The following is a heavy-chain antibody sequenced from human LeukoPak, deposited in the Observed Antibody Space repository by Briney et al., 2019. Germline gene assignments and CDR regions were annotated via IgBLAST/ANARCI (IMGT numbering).Heavy chain of an antibody. V-gene: IGHV3-64*01. CDR3: ARGSPRQQWPAAVRWFDP. J-gene: IGHJ5*02. CDR2: ISSNGGST. CDR1: GFTFSSYA. Sequence: PGGSLRLSCAASGFTFSSYAMHWVRQAPGKGLEYGSAISSNGGSTYYANSVKGRFTISRDNSKNTLYLQMGSLRAEDMAVYYCARGSPRQQWPAAVRWFDPWGQGTLVTVSS. D-gene: IGHD6-19*01.